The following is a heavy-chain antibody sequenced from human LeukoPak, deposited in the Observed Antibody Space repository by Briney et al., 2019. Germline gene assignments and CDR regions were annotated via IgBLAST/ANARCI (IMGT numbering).Heavy chain of an antibody. CDR3: TTDLPP. V-gene: IGHV3-15*01. CDR1: GFTFSNVW. J-gene: IGHJ5*02. Sequence: GGSLRLSCAASGFTFSNVWMPWLRQAPGKGREWVGRIRSKIDGGTTDYAAPVKGRFTIPRDDSKNTLYQQMDSLKIEDTALYYCTTDLPPWGQGTLVTVSS. CDR2: IRSKIDGGTT.